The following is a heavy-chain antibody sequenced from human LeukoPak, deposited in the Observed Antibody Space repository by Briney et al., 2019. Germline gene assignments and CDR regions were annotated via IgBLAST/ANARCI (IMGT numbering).Heavy chain of an antibody. D-gene: IGHD3-9*01. Sequence: GRSLRLSCAASGFTFSSYGMHWVRQAPGKGLEWVAVISYDGSNKYYADSVKGRFTISRDNSKNTLYLQMNSLRAEDTAVYYCAKDSERYFYWPYDFDYWGQGTLVTVSS. CDR3: AKDSERYFYWPYDFDY. J-gene: IGHJ4*02. CDR1: GFTFSSYG. CDR2: ISYDGSNK. V-gene: IGHV3-30*18.